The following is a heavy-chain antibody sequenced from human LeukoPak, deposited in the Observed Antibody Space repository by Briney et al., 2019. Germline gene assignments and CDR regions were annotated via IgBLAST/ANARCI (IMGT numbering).Heavy chain of an antibody. CDR3: ARDRRGTYHENYFDY. CDR2: ILPNSGGT. J-gene: IGHJ4*02. CDR1: GYTFTGYY. D-gene: IGHD1-26*01. V-gene: IGHV1-2*02. Sequence: GASVKVSCEASGYTFTGYYMHWVRQAPGQGLEWMGWILPNSGGTNYAQKFQGRVTMTRDTSISTAYMELSSLRSDDTAVYYCARDRRGTYHENYFDYWGQGTLVTVSS.